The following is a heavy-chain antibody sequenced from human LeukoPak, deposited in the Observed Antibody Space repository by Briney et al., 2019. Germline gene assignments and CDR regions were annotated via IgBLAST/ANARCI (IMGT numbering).Heavy chain of an antibody. Sequence: PSETLSLTCAVYGGSFSGYYWSWIRQPPGKGLEWIGSIYYSGSTYYNPYLKSRVTISVDTSKNQFSLKLSSVTAADTAVYYCARAPSIAARPSSEAYFDYWGQGTLVTVSS. CDR3: ARAPSIAARPSSEAYFDY. V-gene: IGHV4-34*01. CDR1: GGSFSGYY. J-gene: IGHJ4*02. D-gene: IGHD6-6*01. CDR2: IYYSGST.